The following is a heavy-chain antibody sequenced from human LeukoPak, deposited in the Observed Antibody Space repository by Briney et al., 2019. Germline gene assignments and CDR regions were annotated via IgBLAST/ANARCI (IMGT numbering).Heavy chain of an antibody. CDR2: ISVYNGNT. V-gene: IGHV1-18*01. CDR1: GYTFTNFG. Sequence: ASVKVSCTASGYTFTNFGISWVRQAPGQGLEWMGWISVYNGNTNYAEKVQGRVTMTADTSTRTAYMELRSLRSDDTAVYYCARAGGWAREDYKGEAFDIWGQGTKVTVSS. CDR3: ARAGGWAREDYKGEAFDI. D-gene: IGHD6-19*01. J-gene: IGHJ3*02.